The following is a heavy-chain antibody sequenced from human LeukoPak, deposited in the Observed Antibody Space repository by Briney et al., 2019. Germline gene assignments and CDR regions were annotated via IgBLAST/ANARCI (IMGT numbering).Heavy chain of an antibody. V-gene: IGHV4-61*02. Sequence: SQTLSLTCTVSGGFISSGSYYWSWIRQPAGKGLEWSGRIYTSGSTNYNPSLKSRVTISVDTSKNQFSLKLSSVTAADTAVYSCARRTEWPYYYSMDVWGQGTTVTVSS. CDR2: IYTSGST. D-gene: IGHD3-3*01. CDR3: ARRTEWPYYYSMDV. J-gene: IGHJ6*02. CDR1: GGFISSGSYY.